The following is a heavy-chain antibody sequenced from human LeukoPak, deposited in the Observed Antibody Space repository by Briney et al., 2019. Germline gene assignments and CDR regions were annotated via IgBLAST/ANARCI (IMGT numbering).Heavy chain of an antibody. Sequence: PSQTLSLTCTVSGGSMSSGDYYWSWIRQHPGKGLEWIGYIHYSGSTYYNPSLKSRVAISVDTSKNQFSLKLSSVTAADTAVYYCARGSRELYYFDYWGQGTLVTVSS. J-gene: IGHJ4*02. CDR2: IHYSGST. D-gene: IGHD1-7*01. CDR3: ARGSRELYYFDY. CDR1: GGSMSSGDYY. V-gene: IGHV4-31*03.